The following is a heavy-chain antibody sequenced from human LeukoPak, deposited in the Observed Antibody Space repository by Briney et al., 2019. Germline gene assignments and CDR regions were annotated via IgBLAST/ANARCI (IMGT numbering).Heavy chain of an antibody. Sequence: SETLSLTCTVSGGSISSYYWSWIRQPPGKGLEWIGYISYNGRPDYSPSLKSRVTISADTSKNQFSLILSSVTAADTAVYCARGGSRFRQQVVPPSDAQNGYYFDFWGQGTLVTVSS. J-gene: IGHJ4*02. D-gene: IGHD6-13*01. V-gene: IGHV4-59*01. CDR1: GGSISSYY. CDR3: ARGGSRFRQQVVPPSDAQNGYYFDF. CDR2: ISYNGRP.